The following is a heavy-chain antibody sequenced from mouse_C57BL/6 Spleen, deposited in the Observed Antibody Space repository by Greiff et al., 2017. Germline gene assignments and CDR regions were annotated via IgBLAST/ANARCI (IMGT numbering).Heavy chain of an antibody. J-gene: IGHJ1*03. CDR1: GYTFTSYG. Sequence: QVQLQQSGAELARPGASVKLSCKASGYTFTSYGISWVKQRTGQGLEWIGEIYPRSGNTYYNETFKGKATLTADKSYSTAYMELRSLTSDDSAVDFCSRYYGSGWYFDVWGTGTTVTVSS. CDR3: SRYYGSGWYFDV. V-gene: IGHV1-81*01. CDR2: IYPRSGNT. D-gene: IGHD2-2*01.